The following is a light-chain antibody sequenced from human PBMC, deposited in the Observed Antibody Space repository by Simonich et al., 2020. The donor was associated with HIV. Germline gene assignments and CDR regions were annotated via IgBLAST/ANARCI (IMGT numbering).Light chain of an antibody. CDR3: QQYGSSPLT. V-gene: IGKV3-15*01. Sequence: EIVMTLSPATLSVSPGERATLSCRASQSVSSNLAWYQQKPGQAPRLLIYGASTRATGIPARFSGSGSGTDFTLTISRLEPEDFAVYYCQQYGSSPLTFGGGTKVEIK. CDR2: GAS. J-gene: IGKJ4*01. CDR1: QSVSSN.